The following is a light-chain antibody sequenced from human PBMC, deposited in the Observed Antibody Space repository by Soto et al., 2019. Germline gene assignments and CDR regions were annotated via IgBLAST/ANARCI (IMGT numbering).Light chain of an antibody. CDR2: VNNDGSH. Sequence: QLVLTQSPSASASLGASVKVTCTLSSGHSRYAIAWHQQLPEKGPRYLMKVNNDGSHSKGDGIPDRFSGSSSGAERYLTISSLQSDDEADYYCQTWGTGIVVFGGGTKVTVL. CDR1: SGHSRYA. V-gene: IGLV4-69*01. CDR3: QTWGTGIVV. J-gene: IGLJ2*01.